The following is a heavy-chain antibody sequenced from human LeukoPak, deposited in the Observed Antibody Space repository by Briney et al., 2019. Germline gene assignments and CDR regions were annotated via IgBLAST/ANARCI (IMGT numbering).Heavy chain of an antibody. CDR1: GYTFTGYY. CDR2: INPNSGGT. Sequence: ASVKVSCKASGYTFTGYYMDWVRQAPGQGLEWMGWINPNSGGTNYAQKFQGRVTMTRDTSISTAYMELSRLRSDDTAAYYCARDEVNAYCSSTSCRRYNWFDPWGQGTLVTVSS. CDR3: ARDEVNAYCSSTSCRRYNWFDP. V-gene: IGHV1-2*02. D-gene: IGHD2-2*01. J-gene: IGHJ5*02.